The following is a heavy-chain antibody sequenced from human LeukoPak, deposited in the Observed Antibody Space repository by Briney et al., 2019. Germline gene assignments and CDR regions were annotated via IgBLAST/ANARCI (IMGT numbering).Heavy chain of an antibody. CDR2: IYGDGSFT. D-gene: IGHD3-22*01. V-gene: IGHV3-74*01. J-gene: IGHJ4*02. Sequence: GGSLRLSCAASGFTFSNFWMHWVRQAPGKGLVWVALIYGDGSFTRYADSVKGRFTISRDNAKNTVYLQMSSLRVEDTAVYYCARVYETKGYLYWGQGSLVTVSS. CDR1: GFTFSNFW. CDR3: ARVYETKGYLY.